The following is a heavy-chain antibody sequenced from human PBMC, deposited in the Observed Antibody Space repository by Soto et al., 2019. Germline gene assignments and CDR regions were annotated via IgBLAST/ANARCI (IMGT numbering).Heavy chain of an antibody. J-gene: IGHJ4*02. CDR1: GFRFRNYG. Sequence: GGSLRLSCEASGFRFRNYGIHWVRQAPGEGLEWVAGISDDNSNKYYEESVKGRFTISRDNSKNTLYLQMNSLRVEDTAFYYCAKDKYGANPGSPFDSWGQGTVVTVSS. CDR3: AKDKYGANPGSPFDS. D-gene: IGHD2-8*01. CDR2: ISDDNSNK. V-gene: IGHV3-30*18.